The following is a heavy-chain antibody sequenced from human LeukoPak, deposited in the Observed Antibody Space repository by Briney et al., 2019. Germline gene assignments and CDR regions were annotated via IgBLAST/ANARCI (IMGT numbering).Heavy chain of an antibody. Sequence: ASVKVSCKASGYTFTGHYMHWVRQAPGQGLEWMGWINPNSGGRDYAQKFQGRVTLTRDTFISTAYMELSRLRSDDTAVYYCARGDYYDSSGYPDYWGQGPLVTVSS. CDR2: INPNSGGR. J-gene: IGHJ4*02. V-gene: IGHV1-2*02. CDR1: GYTFTGHY. D-gene: IGHD3-22*01. CDR3: ARGDYYDSSGYPDY.